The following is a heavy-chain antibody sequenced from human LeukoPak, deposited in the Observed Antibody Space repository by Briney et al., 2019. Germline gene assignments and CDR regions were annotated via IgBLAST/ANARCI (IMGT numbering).Heavy chain of an antibody. J-gene: IGHJ4*02. V-gene: IGHV3-53*01. D-gene: IGHD6-19*01. CDR3: TTGRRYSSGWFYFDD. CDR1: GFTFDDYV. Sequence: GGSLRLSCAASGFTFDDYVMSWVRQAPGKGLEWVSVIYSGGTTYYADSVKGRFTISRDNSKNTLYLQMNSLRVDDTAVYYCTTGRRYSSGWFYFDDWGQGTLVTVSS. CDR2: IYSGGTT.